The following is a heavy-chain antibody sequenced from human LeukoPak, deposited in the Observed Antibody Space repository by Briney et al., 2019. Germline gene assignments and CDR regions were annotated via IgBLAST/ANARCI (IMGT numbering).Heavy chain of an antibody. CDR1: GFTFSSYA. D-gene: IGHD3-9*01. CDR3: ARVRGILGAFDV. CDR2: IKQDGSEK. J-gene: IGHJ3*01. V-gene: IGHV3-7*01. Sequence: PGGSLRLSCAASGFTFSSYAMSWVRQAPGKGLEWVANIKQDGSEKYYVDSVKGRFTISRDNAKNSLYLQMNSLRAEDTAVYYCARVRGILGAFDVWGQGTMVTVSP.